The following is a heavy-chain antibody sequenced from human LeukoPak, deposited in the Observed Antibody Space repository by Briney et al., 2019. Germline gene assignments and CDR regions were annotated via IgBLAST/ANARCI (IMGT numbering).Heavy chain of an antibody. CDR2: IFD. CDR3: ARHRSKWLQSSFDY. D-gene: IGHD5-24*01. V-gene: IGHV4-39*01. J-gene: IGHJ4*02. CDR1: GGSINSSSYY. Sequence: SETLSLTCTVSGGSINSSSYYWGWIRQPPGKGLEWIGSIFDNPSLKSRVTISVDTSKNQFSLKLNSVTAADTAVYYCARHRSKWLQSSFDYWGQGTLVTVSS.